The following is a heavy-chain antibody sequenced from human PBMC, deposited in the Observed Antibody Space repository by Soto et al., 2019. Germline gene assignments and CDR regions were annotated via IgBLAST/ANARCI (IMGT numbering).Heavy chain of an antibody. D-gene: IGHD4-17*01. CDR3: ARDYGDYIIDY. CDR2: IYYSGTT. J-gene: IGHJ4*02. CDR1: GGSTSSYY. V-gene: IGHV4-59*01. Sequence: SETLSLTCTVSGGSTSSYYWSWIRQPPGKGLEWIAYIYYSGTTNYNPSLKSRVTISIDTSKNQFSLKLSSVTAADTAVYYCARDYGDYIIDYWGQGALVTVSS.